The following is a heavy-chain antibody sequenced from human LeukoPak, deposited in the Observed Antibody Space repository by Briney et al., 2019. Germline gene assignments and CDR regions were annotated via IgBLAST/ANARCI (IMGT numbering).Heavy chain of an antibody. J-gene: IGHJ5*02. CDR2: IYARGST. Sequence: PSETLSLTCTVSGDSVTNYDWSWIRQAPGKGLEWIGNIYARGSTTYSPSLKSRVTTSIDTSKNHFSLRLSSVTAADTAVYYCARCGSLPSWFDPWGQGTLVTVSS. CDR1: GDSVTNYD. V-gene: IGHV4-4*09. CDR3: ARCGSLPSWFDP. D-gene: IGHD1-26*01.